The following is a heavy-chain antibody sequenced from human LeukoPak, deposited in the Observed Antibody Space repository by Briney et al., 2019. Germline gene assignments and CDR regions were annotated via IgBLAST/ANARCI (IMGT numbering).Heavy chain of an antibody. CDR2: IIPIFGTA. CDR1: GGTFSSYA. D-gene: IGHD3-22*01. V-gene: IGHV1-69*06. CDR3: ASPTPEYDSSGYYYGSHAFDI. Sequence: SVKVSCKASGGTFSSYAISWVRQAPGQGLEWMGGIIPIFGTANYAQKFQGRVTITADKSTSTAYMELSSLRSEDTAVYYCASPTPEYDSSGYYYGSHAFDIWGQGTMVTVSS. J-gene: IGHJ3*02.